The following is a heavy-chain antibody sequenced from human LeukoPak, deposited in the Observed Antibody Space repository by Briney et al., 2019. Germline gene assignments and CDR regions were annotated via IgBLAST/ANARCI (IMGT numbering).Heavy chain of an antibody. Sequence: GGSLRLSCAASGFAFSSYAMHWVRQGPGKGLEWVALVSYDGGSKYYADSVKGRITISRDNSKNTLYLQMNSLRAEDTAVYYCAKLAGYDRIGDAFDIWGQGTMVTVSS. CDR3: AKLAGYDRIGDAFDI. CDR1: GFAFSSYA. CDR2: VSYDGGSK. J-gene: IGHJ3*02. D-gene: IGHD5-12*01. V-gene: IGHV3-30-3*02.